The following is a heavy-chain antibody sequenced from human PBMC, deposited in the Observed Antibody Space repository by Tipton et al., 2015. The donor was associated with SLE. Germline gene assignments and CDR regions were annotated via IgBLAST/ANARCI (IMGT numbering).Heavy chain of an antibody. D-gene: IGHD1-1*01. Sequence: TLSLTCSVSGESIDRSRSYWSWTRPPPGKGLERIGISYYTGGTYYSPSLKSQVSLSVDTSKNQFSLRLKSVTAADTAIYYCARSPAVEVLNDYFDPWGQGTLVTVSS. J-gene: IGHJ5*02. CDR2: SYYTGGT. CDR3: ARSPAVEVLNDYFDP. CDR1: GESIDRSRSY. V-gene: IGHV4-39*01.